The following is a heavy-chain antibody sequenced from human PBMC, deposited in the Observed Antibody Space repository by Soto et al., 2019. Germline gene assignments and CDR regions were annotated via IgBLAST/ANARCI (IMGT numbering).Heavy chain of an antibody. J-gene: IGHJ4*02. Sequence: GGSLRLSCAASGFPFSGYWMHWVRQAPGKGLVWLSRIDFDGTDTTYADSVKGRFTISRDNAKNTLYLQMNSLRAEDTAVYYCARDLVGATIWGQGTLVTVSS. V-gene: IGHV3-74*01. CDR3: ARDLVGATI. D-gene: IGHD1-26*01. CDR1: GFPFSGYW. CDR2: IDFDGTDT.